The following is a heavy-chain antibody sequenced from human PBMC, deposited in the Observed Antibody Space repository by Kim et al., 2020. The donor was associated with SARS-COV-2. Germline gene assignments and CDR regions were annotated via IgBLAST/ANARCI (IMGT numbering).Heavy chain of an antibody. CDR2: ISWNSGSI. CDR1: GFTFDDYA. D-gene: IGHD3-9*01. V-gene: IGHV3-9*01. CDR3: AKGAYYDILTGYDY. J-gene: IGHJ4*02. Sequence: GGSLRLSCAASGFTFDDYAMHWVRQAPGKGLEWVSGISWNSGSIGYADSVKGRFTISRDNAKNSLYLQMNSLRAEDTALYYCAKGAYYDILTGYDYWGQG.